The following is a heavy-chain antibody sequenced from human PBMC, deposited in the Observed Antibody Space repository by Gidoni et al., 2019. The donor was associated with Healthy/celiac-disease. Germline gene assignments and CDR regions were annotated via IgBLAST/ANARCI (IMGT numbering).Heavy chain of an antibody. CDR3: ARGVAGIADLYYYYYGMDV. CDR1: GGSISSGSYY. Sequence: QVQLQESGPGLVKPSQTLSLTCTVSGGSISSGSYYWSWIRQPAGKGLEWIGRIYTSGSTNYNPSLKSRVTISVDTSKNQFSLKLSSVTAADTAVYYCARGVAGIADLYYYYYGMDVWGQGTTVTVSS. J-gene: IGHJ6*02. V-gene: IGHV4-61*02. CDR2: IYTSGST. D-gene: IGHD6-13*01.